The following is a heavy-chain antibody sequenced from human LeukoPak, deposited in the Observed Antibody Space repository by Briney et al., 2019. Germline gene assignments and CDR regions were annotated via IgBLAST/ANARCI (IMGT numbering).Heavy chain of an antibody. D-gene: IGHD5-18*01. CDR1: GGSINRSPNS. Sequence: SETLSLTCNVSGGSINRSPNSWGWIRQPPGKGLEWIGFLFYGGDTYYNPSLKSRVAISVDTFKNQFSLKLTSVTAADTAVYFCARHDGYNDARIDYWGQGTLVTVSS. CDR2: LFYGGDT. V-gene: IGHV4-39*01. CDR3: ARHDGYNDARIDY. J-gene: IGHJ4*02.